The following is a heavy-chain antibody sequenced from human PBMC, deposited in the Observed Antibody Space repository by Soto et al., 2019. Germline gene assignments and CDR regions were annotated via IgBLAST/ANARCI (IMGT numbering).Heavy chain of an antibody. CDR1: GYTFTSYG. D-gene: IGHD3-10*01. V-gene: IGHV1-18*01. CDR3: ASNGVISLYYYYGMDV. CDR2: ISAYNGNT. Sequence: ASVKVSCKASGYTFTSYGISWVRHAPGQGLEWMGWISAYNGNTNYAQKLQGRVTMTTDTSTSTAYMELRSLRSDDTAVYYCASNGVISLYYYYGMDVWGQGTTVTVSS. J-gene: IGHJ6*02.